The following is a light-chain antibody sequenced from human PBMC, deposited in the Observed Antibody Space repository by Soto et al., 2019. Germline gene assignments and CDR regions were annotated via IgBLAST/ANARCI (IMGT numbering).Light chain of an antibody. CDR1: QDISNY. V-gene: IGKV1-33*01. J-gene: IGKJ1*01. CDR2: DAS. CDR3: QQHRT. Sequence: DIQMTQSPSSLSASVGDRVTITCQASQDISNYLNWYQQKPGKAPKLPIYDASNLETGVPSRFSGSGSGTDFTFTISSLQPEDFAVYFCQQHRTFGQGTKVDIK.